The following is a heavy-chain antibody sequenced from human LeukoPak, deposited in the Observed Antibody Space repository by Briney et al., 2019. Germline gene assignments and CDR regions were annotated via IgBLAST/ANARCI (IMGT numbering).Heavy chain of an antibody. Sequence: ASVKVSCKLSGFTLSELSMHWVRQAPGKGLEWMGGFDPEDGETVYAQKFQGRVTMTEDTSTDTAYMELSSLRSEDTAVYYCATAGRNANFEVAPYDFAYWGQGTLVTVSS. D-gene: IGHD3-3*01. CDR3: ATAGRNANFEVAPYDFAY. CDR2: FDPEDGET. CDR1: GFTLSELS. V-gene: IGHV1-24*01. J-gene: IGHJ4*02.